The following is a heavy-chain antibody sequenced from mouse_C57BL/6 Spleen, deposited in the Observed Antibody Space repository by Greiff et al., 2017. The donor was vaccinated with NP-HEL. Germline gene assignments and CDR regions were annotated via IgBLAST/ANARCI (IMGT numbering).Heavy chain of an antibody. D-gene: IGHD1-1*01. Sequence: VQLQQSGAELVKPGASVKISCKASGYAFSSYWMNWVKQRPGKGLEWIGQIYPGDGDTNYNGKFKGKATLTADKSSSTAYMQLSSLTSEDSAVYFCAREGYGSSSGFAYWGKGTLVTVSA. J-gene: IGHJ3*01. CDR2: IYPGDGDT. CDR1: GYAFSSYW. CDR3: AREGYGSSSGFAY. V-gene: IGHV1-80*01.